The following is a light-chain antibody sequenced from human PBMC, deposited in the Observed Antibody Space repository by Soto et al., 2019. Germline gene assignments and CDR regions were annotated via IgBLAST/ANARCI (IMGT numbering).Light chain of an antibody. Sequence: EIVLTQSPGSLSLSPGEGATLSCRASQSVSTNVAWYQQRPGQPPRVLIYGASKRATGIPDRFSGSGSGTDFSLTISRLEPEDFAVYYCHQYDNAPQTYGQGTKVDIK. J-gene: IGKJ2*01. CDR3: HQYDNAPQT. CDR1: QSVSTN. CDR2: GAS. V-gene: IGKV3-20*01.